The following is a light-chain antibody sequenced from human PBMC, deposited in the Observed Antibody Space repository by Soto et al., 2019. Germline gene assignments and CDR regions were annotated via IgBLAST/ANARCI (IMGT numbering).Light chain of an antibody. J-gene: IGLJ3*02. CDR1: SSNIGAGYD. V-gene: IGLV1-40*01. CDR2: GNC. CDR3: QSYDSSLSGWV. Sequence: QSVLTQPPSVSGAPGQRATISCTGSSSNIGAGYDVHWYQQLPGTAPKLLIYGNCNRPSGVPDRFSGSKSGTSASLAITGLQAEDEADYYCQSYDSSLSGWVFGGGTKVTVL.